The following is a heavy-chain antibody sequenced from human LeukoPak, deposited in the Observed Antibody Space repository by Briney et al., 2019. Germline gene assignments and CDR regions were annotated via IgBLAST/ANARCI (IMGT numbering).Heavy chain of an antibody. CDR3: ARHLLLWFNWFDP. Sequence: SETLSLTCAVYGGSFSGYYWSWIRQPPGKGLEWIGEINHSGSTSYNPSLKSRVTISVDTSKNQFSLKLSSVTAADTAVYYCARHLLLWFNWFDPWGQGTLVTVSS. CDR1: GGSFSGYY. D-gene: IGHD3-10*01. V-gene: IGHV4-34*01. J-gene: IGHJ5*02. CDR2: INHSGST.